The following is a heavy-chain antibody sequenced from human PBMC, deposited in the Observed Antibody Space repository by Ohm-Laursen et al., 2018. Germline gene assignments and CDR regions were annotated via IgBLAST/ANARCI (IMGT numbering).Heavy chain of an antibody. D-gene: IGHD6-6*01. CDR3: AKARYHSSSLMDV. J-gene: IGHJ6*02. V-gene: IGHV3-9*01. CDR2: ISWNSGSI. Sequence: SLRLSCAASGFTFDDYAMHWVRQAPGKGLEWVSGISWNSGSIGYADSVKGRFTISRDNAKNSLYLQMNSPRAEDTALYYCAKARYHSSSLMDVWGQGTKVTVSS. CDR1: GFTFDDYA.